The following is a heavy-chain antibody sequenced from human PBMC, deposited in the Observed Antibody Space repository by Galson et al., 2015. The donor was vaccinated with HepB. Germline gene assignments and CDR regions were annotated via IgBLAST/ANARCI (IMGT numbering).Heavy chain of an antibody. D-gene: IGHD3-22*01. CDR2: IYHSGST. CDR3: ARENTMIASTRYFDL. V-gene: IGHV4-30-2*01. Sequence: TLSLTCAVSGGSISSGGYSWSWIRQPPGKGLEWIGYIYHSGSTYYNPSLKSRVTISVDRSKNQFSLKLSSVTAADTAVYYCARENTMIASTRYFDLWGRGTLVTVSS. CDR1: GGSISSGGYS. J-gene: IGHJ2*01.